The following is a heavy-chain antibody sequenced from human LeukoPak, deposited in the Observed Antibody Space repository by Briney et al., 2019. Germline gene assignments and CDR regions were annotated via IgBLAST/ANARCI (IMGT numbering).Heavy chain of an antibody. CDR3: AKLGYGEYLFYSDY. D-gene: IGHD4-17*01. J-gene: IGHJ4*02. CDR2: ISYSGST. CDR1: GGSISNYY. Sequence: SETLSLTCTVSGGSISNYYWSWIRQPPGKGLEWIGYISYSGSTNYNPSLKSRVTISVDTSKNQFSLRLSSVTAADTAVYYCAKLGYGEYLFYSDYWGQGTLVTVSS. V-gene: IGHV4-59*01.